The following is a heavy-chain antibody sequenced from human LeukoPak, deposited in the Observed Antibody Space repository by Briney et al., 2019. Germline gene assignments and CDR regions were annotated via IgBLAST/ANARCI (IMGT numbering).Heavy chain of an antibody. V-gene: IGHV4-4*07. J-gene: IGHJ4*02. Sequence: SETLSLTCTVSGGSISSYYWSWIRQPAGQGLEWIGRIYTSGSTNYNPSLKSRVTMSVDTSKNQFSLKLSSVTAADTAVYYCARGGSTWIQLWSFDYWGQGTLVTVSS. CDR2: IYTSGST. CDR1: GGSISSYY. CDR3: ARGGSTWIQLWSFDY. D-gene: IGHD5-18*01.